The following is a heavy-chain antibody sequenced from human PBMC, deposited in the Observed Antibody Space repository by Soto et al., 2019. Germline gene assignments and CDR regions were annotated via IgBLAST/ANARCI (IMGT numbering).Heavy chain of an antibody. D-gene: IGHD6-13*01. CDR3: ASQYSSSWYYYYYMDV. CDR2: IYSGGST. CDR1: GFTVSSNY. V-gene: IGHV3-66*02. J-gene: IGHJ6*03. Sequence: GGSLRLSCAASGFTVSSNYMSWVRQAPGKGLEWVSVIYSGGSTYYADSVKGRFTISRDNSKNTLYLQMNGLRAEDTAVYYCASQYSSSWYYYYYMDVWGKGTTVTVSS.